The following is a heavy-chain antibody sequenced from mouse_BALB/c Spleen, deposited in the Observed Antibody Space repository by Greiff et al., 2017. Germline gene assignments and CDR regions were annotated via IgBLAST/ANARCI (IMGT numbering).Heavy chain of an antibody. D-gene: IGHD2-14*01. Sequence: EVMLVESGGGLVKPGGSLKLSCAASGFTFSSFGMHWVRQAPEKGLEWVAYISSGSSTIYYADTVKGRFTISRDNPKNTLFLQMTSLRSEDTAMYYCARQGYFGYFDVWGAGTTVTVSS. CDR1: GFTFSSFG. CDR3: ARQGYFGYFDV. J-gene: IGHJ1*01. V-gene: IGHV5-17*02. CDR2: ISSGSSTI.